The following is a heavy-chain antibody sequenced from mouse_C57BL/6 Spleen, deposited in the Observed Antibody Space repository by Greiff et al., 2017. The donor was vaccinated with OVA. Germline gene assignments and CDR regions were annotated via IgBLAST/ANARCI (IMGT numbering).Heavy chain of an antibody. CDR1: GYTFTSYD. V-gene: IGHV1-85*01. CDR2: IYPSGGST. J-gene: IGHJ4*01. D-gene: IGHD2-1*01. Sequence: QVQLQQSGPELVKPGASVKLSCKASGYTFTSYDINWVKQRPGQGLEWIGWIYPSGGSTKYNEKFKGKATLTVDTSSSTAYMELHSLTSEDSAVYFCALYYGNYVGDYYAMDYWGQGTSVTVSS. CDR3: ALYYGNYVGDYYAMDY.